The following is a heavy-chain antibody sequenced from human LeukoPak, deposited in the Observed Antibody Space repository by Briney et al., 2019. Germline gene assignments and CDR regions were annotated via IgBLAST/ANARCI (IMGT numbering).Heavy chain of an antibody. CDR3: ARVPPGGWFDP. J-gene: IGHJ5*02. Sequence: PSETLSLTCTVSGGSISSSSYYWGWIRQPPGKGLEWIGEINHSGSTNYNPSLKSRVTISVDTSKNQISLKLSSVTAADTAVYYCARVPPGGWFDPWGQGTLVTVSS. CDR2: INHSGST. V-gene: IGHV4-39*07. CDR1: GGSISSSSYY. D-gene: IGHD3-16*01.